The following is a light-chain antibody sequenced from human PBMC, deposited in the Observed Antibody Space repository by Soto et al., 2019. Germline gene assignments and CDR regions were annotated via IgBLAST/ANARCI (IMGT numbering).Light chain of an antibody. CDR3: SSYTSSSTLLDV. V-gene: IGLV2-14*01. Sequence: QSALTQPASVSGSPGQSITISCTGTSSDVGGYNYVSWYQQHPGKAPKLMIYDVSNRPSGVSNRFSDSKSGNTASLTISGLQAEDEADYYCSSYTSSSTLLDVFGTGTKVTVL. J-gene: IGLJ1*01. CDR1: SSDVGGYNY. CDR2: DVS.